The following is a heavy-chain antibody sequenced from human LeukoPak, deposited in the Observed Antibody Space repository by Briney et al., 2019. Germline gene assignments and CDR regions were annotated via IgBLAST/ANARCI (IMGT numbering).Heavy chain of an antibody. D-gene: IGHD2-15*01. J-gene: IGHJ1*01. Sequence: GRSLRLSCAASGFTFSSYGMHWVRQAPGKGLEWVAVISYKGSNKYYADYVKGRFTISRDNSKNTLYLQMNSLRAEDTAVYYCVKVPYCSGGSCYLEYFQHWGQGTLVTVSS. CDR3: VKVPYCSGGSCYLEYFQH. CDR2: ISYKGSNK. CDR1: GFTFSSYG. V-gene: IGHV3-30*18.